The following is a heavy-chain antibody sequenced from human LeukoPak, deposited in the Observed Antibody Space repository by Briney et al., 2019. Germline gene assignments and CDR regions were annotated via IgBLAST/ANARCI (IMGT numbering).Heavy chain of an antibody. V-gene: IGHV4-4*02. D-gene: IGHD4-17*01. CDR1: GDSINSLDL. J-gene: IGHJ3*02. Sequence: SETLSLTCTVSGDSINSLDLWSWVRQPPGKGLEWIGEMYLSGTTHSNPSVKSRVTISIDKSKNQFFLNLSSVTAADTAVYYCARKTTTGPTKAAFDIWGQGTMLTVSS. CDR3: ARKTTTGPTKAAFDI. CDR2: MYLSGTT.